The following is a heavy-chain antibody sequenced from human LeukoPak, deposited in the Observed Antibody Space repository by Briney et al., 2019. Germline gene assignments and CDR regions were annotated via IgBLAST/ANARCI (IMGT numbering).Heavy chain of an antibody. CDR2: INPNSGGT. CDR1: GYTFTGYY. J-gene: IGHJ4*02. Sequence: ASVKVSCKASGYTFTGYYMHWVRQAPGQGLEWMGWINPNSGGTNYAQKFQGRVTMTRDTSISTAYRELSRLRSDDTAVYYCARELGVPPDCSSTSCYLDYWGQGTLVTVSS. D-gene: IGHD2-2*01. CDR3: ARELGVPPDCSSTSCYLDY. V-gene: IGHV1-2*02.